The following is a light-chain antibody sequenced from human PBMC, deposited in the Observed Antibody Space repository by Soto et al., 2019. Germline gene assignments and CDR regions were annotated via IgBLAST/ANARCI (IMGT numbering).Light chain of an antibody. Sequence: EIVLTQSPATLSLSPGERATLSCRASQRISNYLAWYQQKPGQAPRLLIYDASHRATGIPARFSGSGSETDFTLTISSLEPEDFAVYYCQQRANWPPLTVGGGTRVEIK. V-gene: IGKV3-11*01. J-gene: IGKJ4*01. CDR3: QQRANWPPLT. CDR1: QRISNY. CDR2: DAS.